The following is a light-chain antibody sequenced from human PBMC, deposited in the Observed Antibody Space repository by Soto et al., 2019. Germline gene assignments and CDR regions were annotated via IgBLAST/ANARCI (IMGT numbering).Light chain of an antibody. CDR1: SSDVGGYDY. V-gene: IGLV2-14*01. CDR2: EVS. Sequence: QSVLTQPASVSGSPGQSITISCTGTSSDVGGYDYVSWFQQHPGKAPKLMLHEVSNRPSGISDRFSGSKSGNTASLTISGLQAEDEADYYCSSYTSSTTLYVFGTGTKVTVL. J-gene: IGLJ1*01. CDR3: SSYTSSTTLYV.